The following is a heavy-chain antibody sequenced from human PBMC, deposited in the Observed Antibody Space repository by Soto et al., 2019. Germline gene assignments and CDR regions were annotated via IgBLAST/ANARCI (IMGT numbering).Heavy chain of an antibody. D-gene: IGHD6-19*01. J-gene: IGHJ4*02. CDR3: ERSGSRLSVAVAALDY. CDR1: SGSISTSGYY. CDR2: ISYSGST. Sequence: SETLSLTCSDSSGSISTSGYYWGWIRQPPGTGLEWVGGISYSGSTNNTPTLKKRPTIPVDTAKNHFSLKPTSVTAADTAVYFCERSGSRLSVAVAALDYWSQGTPVTVSS. V-gene: IGHV4-39*02.